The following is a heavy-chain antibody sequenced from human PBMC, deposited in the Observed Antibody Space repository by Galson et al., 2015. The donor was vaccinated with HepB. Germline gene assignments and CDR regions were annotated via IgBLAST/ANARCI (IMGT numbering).Heavy chain of an antibody. J-gene: IGHJ4*02. CDR2: IKSKAEDGTT. CDR1: GFTFDNYV. V-gene: IGHV3-15*01. D-gene: IGHD2/OR15-2a*01. CDR3: ATSLGFGYGDSTVAIDY. Sequence: SLRLSCAASGFTFDNYVMHWVRQAPGKGLEWVGRIKSKAEDGTTIYAAPVKGRFTISRDDSKNTLYLQMNSLTTEDTAVYYCATSLGFGYGDSTVAIDYWGQGTLVTVSS.